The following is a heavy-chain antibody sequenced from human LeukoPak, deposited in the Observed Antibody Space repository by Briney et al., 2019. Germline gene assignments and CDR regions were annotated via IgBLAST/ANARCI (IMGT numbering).Heavy chain of an antibody. CDR2: IKEDGSEK. CDR1: GFTFGHYY. D-gene: IGHD3-3*01. V-gene: IGHV3-7*01. CDR3: SRDGVRSGPHAD. J-gene: IGHJ4*02. Sequence: GGSLRLSCEASGFTFGHYYMSWIRQAPGKGLEWVANIKEDGSEKYYVDSVKGRFTISRDNAESSLYLQMNSLRAEDTAIYYCSRDGVRSGPHADWGQGTLVTVSS.